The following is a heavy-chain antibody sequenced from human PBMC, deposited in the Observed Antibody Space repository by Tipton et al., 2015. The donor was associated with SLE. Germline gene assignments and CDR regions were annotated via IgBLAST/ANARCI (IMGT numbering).Heavy chain of an antibody. V-gene: IGHV3-23*03. CDR3: ARDLISMLHVVTSFDY. J-gene: IGHJ4*02. CDR2: LYSGGSST. Sequence: SLRLSCVASGFTFDSFAMSWVRQAPGKGLEWVSVLYSGGSSTYYADSVKGRFTISRDNSKNTLYLQMNSLRAEDTAVYYCARDLISMLHVVTSFDYWGQGTLGAVSS. CDR1: GFTFDSFA. D-gene: IGHD3-10*01.